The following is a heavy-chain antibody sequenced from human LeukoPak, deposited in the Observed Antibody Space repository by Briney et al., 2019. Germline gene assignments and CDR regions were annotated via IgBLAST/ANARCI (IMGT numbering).Heavy chain of an antibody. Sequence: GGSLRLSCAASGFTFSSYDMNWLRQAPGKGLEWVSYISGSGTTIYYADSVKGRFTISRDNAKNSLYLQMNSLRAEDTAVYFCARDRSSVTTWVDYWGQGTLVTVSS. CDR2: ISGSGTTI. CDR1: GFTFSSYD. V-gene: IGHV3-48*03. J-gene: IGHJ4*02. D-gene: IGHD4-17*01. CDR3: ARDRSSVTTWVDY.